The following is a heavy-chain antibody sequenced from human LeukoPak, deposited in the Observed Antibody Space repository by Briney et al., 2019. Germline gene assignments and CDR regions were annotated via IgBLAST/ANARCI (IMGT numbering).Heavy chain of an antibody. D-gene: IGHD4-17*01. CDR2: ISSSRTTT. CDR3: ARGPYGDYDSYYGVDV. J-gene: IGHJ6*02. CDR1: GFTLSTYS. Sequence: GGSWRLSCAAPGFTLSTYSMNWVRQAPGKGLEWVSYISSSRTTTFYTDSVKGRFTISRDNAKNSLYLQMNSLRVEDTAVYYCARGPYGDYDSYYGVDVWGQGTTVTVS. V-gene: IGHV3-48*01.